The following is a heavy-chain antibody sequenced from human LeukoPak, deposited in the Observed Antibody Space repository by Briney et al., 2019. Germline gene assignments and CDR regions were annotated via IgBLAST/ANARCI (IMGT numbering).Heavy chain of an antibody. V-gene: IGHV4-30-2*01. Sequence: PSQTLSLTCAVSGGSISSGGYSWSWIRQPPGKGLEWIGYIYHSGSTYYNPSLKSRVTISVDTSKNQFSLKLSSVTAADTAVYYCARGLLVTWIQLWLLGRSFDPWGQGTLVTVSS. CDR2: IYHSGST. CDR3: ARGLLVTWIQLWLLGRSFDP. CDR1: GGSISSGGYS. J-gene: IGHJ5*02. D-gene: IGHD5-18*01.